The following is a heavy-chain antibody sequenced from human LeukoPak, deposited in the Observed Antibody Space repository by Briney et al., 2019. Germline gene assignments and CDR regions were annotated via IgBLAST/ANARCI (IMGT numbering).Heavy chain of an antibody. D-gene: IGHD2-2*01. CDR1: GGTFSSYT. J-gene: IGHJ4*02. Sequence: SVKVSCKASGGTFSSYTITWVRQAPGQGRDGMGRIIPILGMANYAKKFQGRLTITADQSTSTTYMELSSLRSEDTAVYYCARAVGLGYCSSTSCYSLDYWGQGTPVTVSS. CDR3: ARAVGLGYCSSTSCYSLDY. V-gene: IGHV1-69*02. CDR2: IIPILGMA.